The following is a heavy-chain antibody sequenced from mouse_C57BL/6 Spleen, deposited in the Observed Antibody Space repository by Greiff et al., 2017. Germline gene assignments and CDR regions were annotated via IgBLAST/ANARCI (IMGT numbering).Heavy chain of an antibody. V-gene: IGHV14-1*01. Sequence: VQLQQSGAELVRPGASVKLSCTASGFNIKDYYMHWVKQRPEQGLEWIGRIDPEDGDTEYAPKFQGKATMTADPSSNAASLHLSSLTSEDTAVYCCTSMVLTVYYVDYWGQGTTLTVSS. CDR3: TSMVLTVYYVDY. J-gene: IGHJ2*01. CDR2: IDPEDGDT. CDR1: GFNIKDYY. D-gene: IGHD1-1*02.